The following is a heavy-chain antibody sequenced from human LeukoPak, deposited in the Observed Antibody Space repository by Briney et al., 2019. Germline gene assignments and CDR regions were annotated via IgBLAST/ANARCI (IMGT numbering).Heavy chain of an antibody. J-gene: IGHJ4*02. V-gene: IGHV3-48*03. CDR3: ARVSHSQQPLDY. CDR1: GFTFSTYE. Sequence: GGSLRLSCAASGFTFSTYEMNWVRQAPGKGLECLAYIDGSGSTAYYVDSVKGRFTLSGDNTKSSLYLQMNSLRAEDTAVYYCARVSHSQQPLDYWGQGTLVTVSS. D-gene: IGHD6-13*01. CDR2: IDGSGSTA.